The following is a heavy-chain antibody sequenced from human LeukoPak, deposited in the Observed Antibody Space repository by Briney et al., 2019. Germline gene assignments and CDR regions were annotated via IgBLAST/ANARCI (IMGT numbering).Heavy chain of an antibody. V-gene: IGHV3-66*01. J-gene: IGHJ4*02. D-gene: IGHD6-13*01. CDR3: AREASYSSSWPIYYFDY. CDR1: GFTVSSNY. CDR2: IYSGGST. Sequence: PGGSLRLSCAASGFTVSSNYMSWVRQAPGKGLEWVSVIYSGGSTYYADSVKGRFTISRDNSKNTLYLQMNSLRAEDTAVYYCAREASYSSSWPIYYFDYWGQGTLVTVSS.